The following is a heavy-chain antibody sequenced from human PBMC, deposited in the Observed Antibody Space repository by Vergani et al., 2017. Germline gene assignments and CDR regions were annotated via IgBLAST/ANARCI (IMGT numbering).Heavy chain of an antibody. Sequence: EVQLLESGGGLVQPGGSLRLSCAASGFTFSSYAMSWVRQAPGKGLEWVSAISGSGGSTYYADSVKGRFTISRDNSKNTLYLQMNSLRAEDTAVYYCAKAYVSYAAYYYYGMDVWGQGTTATVSS. V-gene: IGHV3-23*01. J-gene: IGHJ6*02. CDR2: ISGSGGST. CDR1: GFTFSSYA. CDR3: AKAYVSYAAYYYYGMDV. D-gene: IGHD1-26*01.